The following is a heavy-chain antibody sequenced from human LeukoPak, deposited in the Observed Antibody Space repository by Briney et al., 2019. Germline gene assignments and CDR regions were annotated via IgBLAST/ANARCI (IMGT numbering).Heavy chain of an antibody. Sequence: PSQTLSLTCTVSGGSISSGGYYWSWIRQHPGKGLEWIGYIYYSGSTSYNPSLKSRVTISVDTSKNQFSLKLSSVTAADTAVYYCARVGGRYYDSSGYYYVGYWGQGTLVTVSS. J-gene: IGHJ4*02. V-gene: IGHV4-31*03. CDR1: GGSISSGGYY. D-gene: IGHD3-22*01. CDR2: IYYSGST. CDR3: ARVGGRYYDSSGYYYVGY.